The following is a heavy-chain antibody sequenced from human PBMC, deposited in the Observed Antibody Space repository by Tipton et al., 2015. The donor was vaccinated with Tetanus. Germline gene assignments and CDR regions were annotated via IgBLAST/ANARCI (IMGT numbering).Heavy chain of an antibody. CDR3: ARGRRGIVGATYYFDY. D-gene: IGHD1-26*01. CDR2: IIPIFGTA. J-gene: IGHJ4*02. V-gene: IGHV1-69*01. CDR1: GGTFSSYA. Sequence: QSGPEVKKPGSSVKVSCKASGGTFSSYAISWVRQAPGQGLEWMGGIIPIFGTANYAQKFQGRVTITADESTSTAYMELSSLRSEDTAVYYCARGRRGIVGATYYFDYWGQGTLVTVSS.